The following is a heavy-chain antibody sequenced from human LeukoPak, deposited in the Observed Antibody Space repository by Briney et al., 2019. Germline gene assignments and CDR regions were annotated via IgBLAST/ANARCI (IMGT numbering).Heavy chain of an antibody. CDR2: IFPSGSA. J-gene: IGHJ6*03. Sequence: SETLSLTCTVSGGSISSYYWSWIRQSPVKGLEWIGYIFPSGSAFFNPSLESRVTISLDTSENQFSLTLSSVTAADTAVYYCARRNHYFYYMDVWGKGTTVTVSS. CDR1: GGSISSYY. V-gene: IGHV4-4*09. CDR3: ARRNHYFYYMDV.